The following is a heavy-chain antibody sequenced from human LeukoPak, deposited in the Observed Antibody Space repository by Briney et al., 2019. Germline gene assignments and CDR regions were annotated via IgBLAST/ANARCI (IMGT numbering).Heavy chain of an antibody. J-gene: IGHJ4*02. D-gene: IGHD4-23*01. CDR3: AKDDGGRHHGIDH. CDR2: IGYSAGDT. V-gene: IGHV3-23*01. CDR1: GFTVSSYA. Sequence: PGGSLRLSCSASGFTVSSYAMTWVRQAPGKGLEWVSAIGYSAGDTYYADSVKGRFTISRDNSMNTLYLQMSSLRADDTALYYCAKDDGGRHHGIDHWGQGTLVTVSS.